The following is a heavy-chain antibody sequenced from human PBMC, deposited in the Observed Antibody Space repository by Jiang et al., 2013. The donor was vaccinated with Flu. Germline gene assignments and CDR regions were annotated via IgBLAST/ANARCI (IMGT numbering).Heavy chain of an antibody. J-gene: IGHJ5*02. V-gene: IGHV4-34*01. D-gene: IGHD2-21*01. CDR1: GGSFSGYY. CDR2: INHSGST. CDR3: ARGILRPNWFDP. Sequence: GLVKPSETLSLTCAVYGGSFSGYYWSWIRQPPGKGLEWIGEINHSGSTNYNPSLKSRVTISVDTSKNQFSLKLSSVTAADTAVYYCARGILRPNWFDPWGQGTLVTVSS.